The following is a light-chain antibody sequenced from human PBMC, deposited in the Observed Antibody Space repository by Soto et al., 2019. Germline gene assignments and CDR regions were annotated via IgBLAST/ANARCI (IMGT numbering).Light chain of an antibody. CDR1: SSNIGNNY. V-gene: IGLV1-51*01. CDR2: DNN. CDR3: GTWDSSLSARV. Sequence: QSVLTQPPSMSAAPGQKVTISCSGSSSNIGNNYVSWYQQLPGTAPKLLIYDNNKRPSGIPDRFSGSKSDTSATLGITGRQTGDEADYYCGTWDSSLSARVFGGGTKLTVL. J-gene: IGLJ3*02.